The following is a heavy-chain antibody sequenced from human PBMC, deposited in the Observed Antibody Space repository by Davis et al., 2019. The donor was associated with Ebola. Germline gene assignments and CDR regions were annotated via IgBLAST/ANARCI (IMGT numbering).Heavy chain of an antibody. V-gene: IGHV1-18*01. Sequence: ASVKVSCKASGYTFTNYGISWVRQAPGQGLEWMGWISAYNGNTNYAQKFQGRVTITADESTSTAHMELSSLRSDDTAVYYCARDTLGIAADYFQHWGQGTLVTVSS. J-gene: IGHJ1*01. CDR1: GYTFTNYG. CDR2: ISAYNGNT. D-gene: IGHD6-13*01. CDR3: ARDTLGIAADYFQH.